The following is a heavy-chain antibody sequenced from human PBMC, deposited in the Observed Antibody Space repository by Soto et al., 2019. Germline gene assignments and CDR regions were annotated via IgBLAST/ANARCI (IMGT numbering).Heavy chain of an antibody. CDR3: ARSRPYSTGWEPSNY. J-gene: IGHJ4*02. D-gene: IGHD6-19*01. CDR2: ISDYNGNT. V-gene: IGHV1-18*01. CDR1: GYTFTSYG. Sequence: QVQLVQSGAEVKKPGASVKVSCKASGYTFTSYGISWVRQAPGQGLEWMGWISDYNGNTNYPQRLQGRVTMTTDTSTTTAYMELRSLRSDDTAVYYCARSRPYSTGWEPSNYWGQGTLVTVSS.